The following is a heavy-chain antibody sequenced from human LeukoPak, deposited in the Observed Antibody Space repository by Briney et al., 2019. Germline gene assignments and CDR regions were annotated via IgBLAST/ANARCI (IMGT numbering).Heavy chain of an antibody. D-gene: IGHD4-17*01. J-gene: IGHJ5*01. CDR1: GITISSNH. CDR2: IYDGGST. V-gene: IGHV3-66*01. Sequence: GGSLRLSCAASGITISSNHMSWVRQAPGKGLEWVSVIYDGGSTYYADSVKGRFTISRDNSKNTLYLQMNSLRAEDTAVYYCARCYGVSGGWFDSWGQGTLVTVSS. CDR3: ARCYGVSGGWFDS.